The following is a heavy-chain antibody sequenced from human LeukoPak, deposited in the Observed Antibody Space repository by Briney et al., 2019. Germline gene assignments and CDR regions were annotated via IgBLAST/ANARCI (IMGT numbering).Heavy chain of an antibody. J-gene: IGHJ4*02. V-gene: IGHV3-53*01. D-gene: IGHD3-10*01. Sequence: GGSLRLSCAASGFTLSSNYMSWVRQAPGKGLEWVSVIYSGGSTYYADSVKGRFTISRDNSKNTLYLQMNSLRAEDTAVYYCARVWFGEFAYFDYWGQGTLVTVSS. CDR1: GFTLSSNY. CDR3: ARVWFGEFAYFDY. CDR2: IYSGGST.